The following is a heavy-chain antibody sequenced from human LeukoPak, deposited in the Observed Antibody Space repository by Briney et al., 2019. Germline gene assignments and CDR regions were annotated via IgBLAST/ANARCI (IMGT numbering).Heavy chain of an antibody. J-gene: IGHJ4*02. D-gene: IGHD4-11*01. Sequence: PSETLSLTCSVSGYSISSGYEWGWIRQPPGQRLEWIGSISQSGNTYDNLSLKSRVTMSVDTARNQFSLKLTSVTAADTAVYYCVRSEIDDYSRYWGRGMLVIVSS. V-gene: IGHV4-38-2*02. CDR2: ISQSGNT. CDR3: VRSEIDDYSRY. CDR1: GYSISSGYE.